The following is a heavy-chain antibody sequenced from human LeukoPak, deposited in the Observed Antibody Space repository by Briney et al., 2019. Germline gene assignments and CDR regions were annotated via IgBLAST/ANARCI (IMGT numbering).Heavy chain of an antibody. Sequence: GGSLRLSCAASGFTFSSYSMNWVRQAPGKGLEWVSSISSSSSYIYYADSVKGRFTISRDNAKNSLYLQMNSLRAEDTAVYYCARDGLLNYYDSSGYTSCFDPWGQGTLVTVSS. CDR1: GFTFSSYS. CDR2: ISSSSSYI. J-gene: IGHJ5*02. D-gene: IGHD3-22*01. V-gene: IGHV3-21*01. CDR3: ARDGLLNYYDSSGYTSCFDP.